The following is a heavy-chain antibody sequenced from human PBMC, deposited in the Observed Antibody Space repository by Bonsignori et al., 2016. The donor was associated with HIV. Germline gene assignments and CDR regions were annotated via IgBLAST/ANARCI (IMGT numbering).Heavy chain of an antibody. J-gene: IGHJ3*02. Sequence: WVRQAPGQGLEWMGWISPYNGNANYAQKLQGRVTMTTDTSTSTAYMELRTLSSDDTAIYYCARGYLDTVATNYAFDIWGQGTMVTVSS. V-gene: IGHV1-18*01. CDR3: ARGYLDTVATNYAFDI. CDR2: ISPYNGNA. D-gene: IGHD5-12*01.